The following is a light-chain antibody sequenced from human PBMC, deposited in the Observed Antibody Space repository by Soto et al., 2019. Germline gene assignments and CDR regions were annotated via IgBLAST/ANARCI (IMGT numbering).Light chain of an antibody. CDR3: SSYTRSSTRV. CDR1: SSDVGGYNY. V-gene: IGLV2-14*01. CDR2: DVS. J-gene: IGLJ1*01. Sequence: QSALTQPASVSGSPGQSITISFTGTSSDVGGYNYVSWYHQHPGKAPKLMIYDVSNRPSGVSNRCSGSKSGNTASLTISGLQAEDEADYYCSSYTRSSTRVFGTGTKLPVL.